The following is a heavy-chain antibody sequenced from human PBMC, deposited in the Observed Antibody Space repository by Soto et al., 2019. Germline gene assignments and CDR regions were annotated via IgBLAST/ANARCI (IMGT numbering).Heavy chain of an antibody. CDR1: GYNFNNYC. CDR2: IHPSKSST. V-gene: IGHV5-51*01. Sequence: GESLKISCKVSGYNFNNYCIAWVRQMPGKGLKWMGIIHPSKSSTRYSPSFEGQVTISADESISTAYLQWSSLRGEDTAVYYCARGEAWTDEAFDIWGQGTMVTVSS. J-gene: IGHJ3*02. CDR3: ARGEAWTDEAFDI. D-gene: IGHD5-12*01.